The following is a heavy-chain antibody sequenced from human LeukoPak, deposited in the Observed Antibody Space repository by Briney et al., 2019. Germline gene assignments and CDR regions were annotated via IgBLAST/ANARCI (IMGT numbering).Heavy chain of an antibody. CDR1: GGSFSGYY. V-gene: IGHV4-34*01. Sequence: SETLSLTCAVYGGSFSGYYWSWIRQPPGKGLEWIGEINHSGSTNYNPSLKSRVTISVDTSKNQFSLKLSSVTAADTAVYYCARQVNAGWLHLIYYYMDVWGKGTTVTISS. CDR2: INHSGST. J-gene: IGHJ6*03. D-gene: IGHD5-24*01. CDR3: ARQVNAGWLHLIYYYMDV.